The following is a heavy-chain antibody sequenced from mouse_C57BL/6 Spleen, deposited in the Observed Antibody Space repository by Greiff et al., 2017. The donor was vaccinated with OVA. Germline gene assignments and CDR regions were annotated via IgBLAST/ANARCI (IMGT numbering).Heavy chain of an antibody. CDR3: ARYYGRGYAMDY. CDR2: IDPSDSYT. CDR1: GYTFTSYW. D-gene: IGHD1-1*01. J-gene: IGHJ4*01. Sequence: VQLQQPGAELVMPGASVKLSCKASGYTFTSYWMHWVKQRPGQGLEWIGEIDPSDSYTNYNQKFKGKTTLTVGKSSSTAYMQLSSLTSEDSSVYYCARYYGRGYAMDYWGQGTSVTVSS. V-gene: IGHV1-69*01.